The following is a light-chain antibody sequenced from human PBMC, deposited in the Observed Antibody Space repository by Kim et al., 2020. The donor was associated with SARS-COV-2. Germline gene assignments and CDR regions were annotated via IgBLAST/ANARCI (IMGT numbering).Light chain of an antibody. CDR1: QDISNY. V-gene: IGKV1-33*01. CDR3: QQYDNLPIT. Sequence: DIQMTQSPSSLSTSVGDRVTISCQASQDISNYLNWYQHKPGKAPKLLIFDASNLETGVPSRFSGSGSGTDFTFTISSLHPEDIATYYCQQYDNLPITFGGGTKVDIK. J-gene: IGKJ4*01. CDR2: DAS.